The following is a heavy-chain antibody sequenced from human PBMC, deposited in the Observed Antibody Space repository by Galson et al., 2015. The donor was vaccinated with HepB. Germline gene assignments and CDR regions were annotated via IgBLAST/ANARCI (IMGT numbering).Heavy chain of an antibody. V-gene: IGHV1-2*06. Sequence: SVKVSCKASGYTFTGYYMHWVRQAPGQGLEWMGRINPNSGGTNYAQKFQGRVTMTRDTSTSTVYMELSSLRSEDTAVYYCARVKGGIVARGYYFDYWGQGTLVTVSS. D-gene: IGHD5-12*01. J-gene: IGHJ4*02. CDR2: INPNSGGT. CDR1: GYTFTGYY. CDR3: ARVKGGIVARGYYFDY.